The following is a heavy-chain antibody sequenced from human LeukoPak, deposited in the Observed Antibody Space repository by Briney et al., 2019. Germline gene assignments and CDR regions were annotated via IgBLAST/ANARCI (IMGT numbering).Heavy chain of an antibody. CDR3: ARNPTDSNYYYYYYMDA. V-gene: IGHV3-48*03. Sequence: GGSLRLSCVASGFTFTTYEMNWVRQAPGKGLEWISHISPSGTSIFYADSVMGRFSISRDNAKKSLYLQMNSLRAEDTAVYYCARNPTDSNYYYYYYMDAWGKGTAVTVSS. J-gene: IGHJ6*03. D-gene: IGHD4-11*01. CDR2: ISPSGTSI. CDR1: GFTFTTYE.